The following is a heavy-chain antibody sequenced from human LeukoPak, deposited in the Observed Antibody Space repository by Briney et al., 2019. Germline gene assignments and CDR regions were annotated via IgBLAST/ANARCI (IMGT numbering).Heavy chain of an antibody. D-gene: IGHD3-22*01. Sequence: GGSLRLSCAASGFTFSFYWMHWVRQAPGKGLEWVAVVWYDESNKYYVDSVKGRFTISRDNSKNTLYLQMNSLRVEDTALYYCAREDSSGAFDIWGQGTMVTVSS. CDR2: VWYDESNK. CDR1: GFTFSFYW. J-gene: IGHJ3*02. V-gene: IGHV3-33*08. CDR3: AREDSSGAFDI.